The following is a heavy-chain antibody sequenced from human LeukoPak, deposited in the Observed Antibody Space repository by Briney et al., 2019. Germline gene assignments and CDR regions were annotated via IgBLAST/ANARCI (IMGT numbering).Heavy chain of an antibody. V-gene: IGHV1-69*04. Sequence: GASVEVSCKASGGTFSSYAISWVRQAPGQGLEWMGRIIPIFGIANYAQKFQGRVTITADKSTSTAYMELSSLRSEDTAVYYCARGYSGYDSYYGMDVWGQGTTVTVSS. CDR1: GGTFSSYA. D-gene: IGHD5-12*01. J-gene: IGHJ6*02. CDR3: ARGYSGYDSYYGMDV. CDR2: IIPIFGIA.